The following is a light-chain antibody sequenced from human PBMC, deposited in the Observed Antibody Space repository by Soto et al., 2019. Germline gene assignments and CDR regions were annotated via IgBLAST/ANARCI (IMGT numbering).Light chain of an antibody. Sequence: IVFTQSPATLSLSPGKRATLSCRASQNISNYLIWYQQKPGQAPRLLIYDVSNRATGIPARFSGSGSGTDFTLTISSLQPDDFATYYCQHYYGFPRTFGQGTKVDIK. V-gene: IGKV3-11*01. CDR2: DVS. CDR1: QNISNY. J-gene: IGKJ1*01. CDR3: QHYYGFPRT.